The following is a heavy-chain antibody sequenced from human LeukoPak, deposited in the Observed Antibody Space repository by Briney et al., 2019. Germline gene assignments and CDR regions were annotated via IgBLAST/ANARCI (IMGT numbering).Heavy chain of an antibody. V-gene: IGHV4-31*11. Sequence: SETLSLTCAVSGGSISSGGYYWSWIRQHPGKGLEWIGYIYYSGSTYYNPSLKSRVTISVDTSKNQFSLKLSSVTAADTAVYYCAGIAAPYYYYGMDVWGQGTTVTVSS. CDR2: IYYSGST. D-gene: IGHD6-13*01. CDR1: GGSISSGGYY. J-gene: IGHJ6*02. CDR3: AGIAAPYYYYGMDV.